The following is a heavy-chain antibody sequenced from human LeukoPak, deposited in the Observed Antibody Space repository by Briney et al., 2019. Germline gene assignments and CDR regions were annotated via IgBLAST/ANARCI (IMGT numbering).Heavy chain of an antibody. CDR2: IYTSGST. D-gene: IGHD4-23*01. J-gene: IGHJ4*02. Sequence: SETLSLTCTVSGGSISSGSYYWSWIRQPAGKGLEWIGRIYTSGSTNYNPSLKSRVTISVDTSKNQFSLKLSSVTAADTAVYYCARVGYHYGGISGTVDYWGQGTLVTVSS. V-gene: IGHV4-61*02. CDR1: GGSISSGSYY. CDR3: ARVGYHYGGISGTVDY.